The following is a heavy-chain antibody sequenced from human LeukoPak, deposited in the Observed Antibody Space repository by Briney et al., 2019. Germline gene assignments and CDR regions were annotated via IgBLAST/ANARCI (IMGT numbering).Heavy chain of an antibody. CDR2: TRSDGSNT. Sequence: GGSLRLSCAASGFTFSSYGMNWVRQAPGKGLEWVAFTRSDGSNTYYADSVKGRFTISRDNSKNMLYLQMNSLRADDTAMYYCAKDSHLFSNYGVYWYFGLWGRGTLVTVSS. CDR3: AKDSHLFSNYGVYWYFGL. CDR1: GFTFSSYG. D-gene: IGHD4-11*01. V-gene: IGHV3-30*02. J-gene: IGHJ2*01.